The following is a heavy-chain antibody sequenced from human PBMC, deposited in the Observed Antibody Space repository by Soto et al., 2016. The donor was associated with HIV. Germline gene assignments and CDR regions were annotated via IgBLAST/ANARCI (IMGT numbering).Heavy chain of an antibody. J-gene: IGHJ4*02. CDR3: ASGGVPYIWGNYRHDY. CDR2: INSDGSST. CDR1: GFTLSRYW. D-gene: IGHD3-16*02. Sequence: EVQLVESGGGLIQPGKSLRLSCAAPGFTLSRYWMHWVRQAPGKGLVWVSRINSDGSSTSYADSVKGRFTISRDNAKNLLFLQMNSLRAEDTAFYYCASGGVPYIWGNYRHDYWGQGTLVTVSS. V-gene: IGHV3-74*01.